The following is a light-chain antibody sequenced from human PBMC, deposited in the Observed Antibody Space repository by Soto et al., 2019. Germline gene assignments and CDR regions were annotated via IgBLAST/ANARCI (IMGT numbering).Light chain of an antibody. CDR3: ISYTTSGAYV. V-gene: IGLV2-14*01. CDR1: SSDVGGYNY. J-gene: IGLJ1*01. Sequence: QSVLTQPASVSGSPGQSITISCTGTSSDVGGYNYVSWYQQHPGKAPKLMIYEVSNRPSGVSNRFSGSKSGNTASLTISGLQAEDEADYYCISYTTSGAYVFGTGTKFTVL. CDR2: EVS.